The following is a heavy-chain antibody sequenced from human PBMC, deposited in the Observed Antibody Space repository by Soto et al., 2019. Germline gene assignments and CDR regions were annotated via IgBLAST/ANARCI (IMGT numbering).Heavy chain of an antibody. Sequence: QITLKESGPTLVKPTQTLTLTCTFSGFSLSTSGEGVGWIRQPPGKALEWLAVIFWDDDKRYSPSLKSRLAITKDTSKNQVVLTMTNMDPVDTATYYCAHRLYCDGGSCYDYWGQGTLVTVSS. CDR3: AHRLYCDGGSCYDY. CDR2: IFWDDDK. CDR1: GFSLSTSGEG. D-gene: IGHD2-15*01. J-gene: IGHJ4*02. V-gene: IGHV2-5*02.